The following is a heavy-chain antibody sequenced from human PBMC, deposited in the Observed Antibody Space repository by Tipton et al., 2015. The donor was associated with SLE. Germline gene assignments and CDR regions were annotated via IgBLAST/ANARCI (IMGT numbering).Heavy chain of an antibody. CDR1: GGSISSSSYY. CDR3: ARAMEQWFGVFDY. CDR2: IYYSGST. D-gene: IGHD3-16*01. Sequence: TLSLTCTVSGGSISSSSYYWGWIRQPPGKGLEWIASIYYSGSTNYNPSLKSRVTISVDTSKNQFSLKLSSVTAADTAVYYCARAMEQWFGVFDYWGQGTLVTVSS. V-gene: IGHV4-39*07. J-gene: IGHJ4*02.